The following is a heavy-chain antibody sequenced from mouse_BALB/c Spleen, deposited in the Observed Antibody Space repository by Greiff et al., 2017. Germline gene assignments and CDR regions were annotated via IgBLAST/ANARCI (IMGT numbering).Heavy chain of an antibody. J-gene: IGHJ3*01. V-gene: IGHV5-12-1*01. Sequence: EVKVVESGGGLVKPGGSLKLSCAASGFAFSSYDMSWVRQTPEKRLEWVAYISSGGGSTYYPDTVKGRFTISRDNAKNTLYLQMSSLKSEDTAMYYCARGYYGSSYGTWFAYWGQGTLVTVSA. D-gene: IGHD1-1*01. CDR1: GFAFSSYD. CDR2: ISSGGGST. CDR3: ARGYYGSSYGTWFAY.